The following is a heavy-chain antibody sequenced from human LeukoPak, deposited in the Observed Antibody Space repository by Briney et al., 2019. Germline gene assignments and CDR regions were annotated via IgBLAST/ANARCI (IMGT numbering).Heavy chain of an antibody. J-gene: IGHJ5*02. CDR3: ARAIPQTGYSYGYAWFDP. Sequence: GASVKVSCKASGYTFTSYGISWVRLGPGQGLEWMGWISAYNGNTNYAQKLQGRVTMTTDTSTSTAYMELRSLRSDDTAVYYCARAIPQTGYSYGYAWFDPWGQGTLVTVSS. V-gene: IGHV1-18*01. CDR2: ISAYNGNT. CDR1: GYTFTSYG. D-gene: IGHD5-18*01.